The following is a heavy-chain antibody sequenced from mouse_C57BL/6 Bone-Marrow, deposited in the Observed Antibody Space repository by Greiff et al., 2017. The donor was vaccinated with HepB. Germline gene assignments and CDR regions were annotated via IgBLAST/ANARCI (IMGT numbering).Heavy chain of an antibody. CDR2: IRSKSNNYAT. CDR3: VRQNYDYYAMDY. D-gene: IGHD1-1*02. J-gene: IGHJ4*01. V-gene: IGHV10-1*01. Sequence: EVKLVESGGGLVQPKGSLKLSCAASGFSFNTYAMNWVRQAPGKGLEWVARIRSKSNNYATYYADSVKDRFTISRDDSESMLYLQMNNLKTEDTAMYYWVRQNYDYYAMDYWGQGTSVTVSS. CDR1: GFSFNTYA.